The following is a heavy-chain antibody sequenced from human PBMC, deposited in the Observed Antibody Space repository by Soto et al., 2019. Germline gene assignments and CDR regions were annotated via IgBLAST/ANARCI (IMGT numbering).Heavy chain of an antibody. J-gene: IGHJ6*02. D-gene: IGHD5-12*01. Sequence: ASVKVSCKASGYTFTSYYMHWVRQAPGQGLEWMGIINPSGGSTSYAQKFQGRVTMTRDTSTSTVYMELSSLRSEDTAVYYCARGEYSGYDTNWFDYSHYGMDVWGQGTTVTVSS. CDR1: GYTFTSYY. V-gene: IGHV1-46*03. CDR3: ARGEYSGYDTNWFDYSHYGMDV. CDR2: INPSGGST.